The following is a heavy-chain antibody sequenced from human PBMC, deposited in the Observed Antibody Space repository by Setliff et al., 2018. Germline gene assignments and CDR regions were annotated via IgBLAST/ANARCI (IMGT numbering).Heavy chain of an antibody. J-gene: IGHJ4*02. V-gene: IGHV3-23*01. CDR2: ISASGGST. CDR1: GFTFSSYA. CDR3: ARDRGSGSYFLRYFDY. D-gene: IGHD1-26*01. Sequence: PGGSLRLSCVASGFTFSSYAMSWVRQAPGKGLEWVSAISASGGSTYYADFAKGRFTVSRDNAKNSLYLQMNSLRAEDTAVYYCARDRGSGSYFLRYFDYWGQGTLVTVSS.